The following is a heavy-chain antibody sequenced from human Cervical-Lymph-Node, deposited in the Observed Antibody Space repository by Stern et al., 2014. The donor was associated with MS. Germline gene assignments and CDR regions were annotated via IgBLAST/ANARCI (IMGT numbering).Heavy chain of an antibody. J-gene: IGHJ6*02. CDR3: AENMDV. Sequence: VQLVESGAEVKKPGASVQVSCKPSGFTFSNYYVHWLRQAPGQRPEWMGRISPKNGDTNYAPKFQGRVTMTRDMSVGLVSLEVTRLRLDDTVIYFCAENMDVWGQGTTVTVSS. CDR2: ISPKNGDT. CDR1: GFTFSNYY. V-gene: IGHV1-2*05.